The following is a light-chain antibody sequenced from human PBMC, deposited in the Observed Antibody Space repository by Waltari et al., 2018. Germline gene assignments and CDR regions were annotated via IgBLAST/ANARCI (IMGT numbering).Light chain of an antibody. Sequence: QSVVTQPPSVSAAPGQKVTISCSGSTPNIGNNYVSWYQQLPGTAPKLLIYENNKRPSGIPERFSASKSGTSATLGITGLQTGDEADYYCGTWDYSLSVVVFGGGTKLTVL. CDR3: GTWDYSLSVVV. CDR1: TPNIGNNY. CDR2: ENN. J-gene: IGLJ2*01. V-gene: IGLV1-51*02.